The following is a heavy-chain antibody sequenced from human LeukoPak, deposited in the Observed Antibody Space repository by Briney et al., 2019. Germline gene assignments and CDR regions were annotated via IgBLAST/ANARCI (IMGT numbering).Heavy chain of an antibody. D-gene: IGHD3-16*01. CDR3: VTWGAENY. CDR2: MNPDGSAQ. CDR1: GFTFNTYW. Sequence: PGGSLRLSCAASGFTFNTYWMSWVRQAPGKGLEGVAHMNPDGSAQLYVDSVKGRFTFSRDSAKNSLYLQMNSLRAEDTAVYYCVTWGAENYWGQGALVTVSS. J-gene: IGHJ4*02. V-gene: IGHV3-7*01.